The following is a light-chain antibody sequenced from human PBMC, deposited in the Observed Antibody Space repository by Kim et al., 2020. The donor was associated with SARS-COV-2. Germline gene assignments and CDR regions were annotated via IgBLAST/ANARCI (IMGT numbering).Light chain of an antibody. CDR2: GAS. V-gene: IGKV3-20*01. J-gene: IGKJ4*01. CDR3: QQYGSSPLT. Sequence: PGERATLSCRASQSVSSSYLAWYQQRPGQAPRLLIYGASSRATGIPDRFSGSGSGTDFTLTISRLEPEDFAVYYCQQYGSSPLTFGGGTKVDIK. CDR1: QSVSSSY.